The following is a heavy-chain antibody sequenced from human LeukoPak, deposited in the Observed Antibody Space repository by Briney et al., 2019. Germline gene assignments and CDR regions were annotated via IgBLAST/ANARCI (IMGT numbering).Heavy chain of an antibody. CDR3: ARDFREAGGFGVDYYYYYGMDV. J-gene: IGHJ6*02. V-gene: IGHV3-66*01. CDR2: IYSGGST. D-gene: IGHD2-8*02. CDR1: GFTVSNNY. Sequence: PGGSLRLSCAASGFTVSNNYMSWVRQAPGKGLEWVSVIYSGGSTYYADSVKGRFTISRDNSKNTLYLQMNSLRAEDTAVYYCARDFREAGGFGVDYYYYYGMDVWGQGTTVTVSS.